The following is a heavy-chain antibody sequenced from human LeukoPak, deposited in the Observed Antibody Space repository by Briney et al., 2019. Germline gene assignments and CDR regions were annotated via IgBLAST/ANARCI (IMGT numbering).Heavy chain of an antibody. CDR2: IYRSGGST. J-gene: IGHJ4*02. Sequence: ASVKVSCKASGYTFTTYYMHWVRQAPGQGLEWMGLIYRSGGSTNYAQKFQGRVTMTGDTSTSTVYMELSRLRSEDTAVYHCARGGYDWDAFDYWGQGTLVTVSS. CDR3: ARGGYDWDAFDY. CDR1: GYTFTTYY. D-gene: IGHD3-16*01. V-gene: IGHV1-46*01.